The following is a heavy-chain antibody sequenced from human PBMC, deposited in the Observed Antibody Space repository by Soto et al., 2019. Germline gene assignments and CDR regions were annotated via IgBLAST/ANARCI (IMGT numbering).Heavy chain of an antibody. Sequence: EVQLVESGGGLVQPGGSLRLSCAASGFTFSSYSMNWVRQAPGKGLEWVSYISSSSSTIYYADSVKGRFTISRDNAKNALYLQMNSLRDEDTAVYYCARELVGIVATITTRKTFDYSGQGTLVTVSS. D-gene: IGHD5-12*01. CDR3: ARELVGIVATITTRKTFDY. V-gene: IGHV3-48*02. CDR2: ISSSSSTI. CDR1: GFTFSSYS. J-gene: IGHJ4*02.